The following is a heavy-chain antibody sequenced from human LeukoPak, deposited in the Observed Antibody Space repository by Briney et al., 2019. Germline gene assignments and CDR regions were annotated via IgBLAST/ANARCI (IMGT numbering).Heavy chain of an antibody. V-gene: IGHV3-21*01. CDR3: ARGAASFDY. J-gene: IGHJ4*02. CDR2: ISGASSYI. Sequence: PGGSLRLSCAASGLTFSTYGMNWVRQAPGKGLEWVSSISGASSYIYYADSVKGRFTISRDNAKDSLYLQMNSLRAEDTAVYYCARGAASFDYWGQGTLVTVSS. D-gene: IGHD6-13*01. CDR1: GLTFSTYG.